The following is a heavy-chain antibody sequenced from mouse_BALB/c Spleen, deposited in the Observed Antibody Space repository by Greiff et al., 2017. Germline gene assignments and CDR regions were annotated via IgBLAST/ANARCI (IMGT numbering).Heavy chain of an antibody. CDR3: ARSFITTATAMDY. V-gene: IGHV1-7*01. CDR1: GYTFTSYW. Sequence: VQRVESGAELAKPGASVKMSCKASGYTFTSYWMHWVKQRPGQGLEWIGYINPSTGYTEYNQKFKDKATLTADKSSSTAYMQLSSLTSEDSAVYYCARSFITTATAMDYWGQGTSVTVSS. J-gene: IGHJ4*01. CDR2: INPSTGYT. D-gene: IGHD1-2*01.